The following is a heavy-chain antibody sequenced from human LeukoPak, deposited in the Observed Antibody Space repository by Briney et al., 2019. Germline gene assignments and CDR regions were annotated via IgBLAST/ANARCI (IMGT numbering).Heavy chain of an antibody. CDR3: ARDSEVVTYYYYYGMDV. CDR2: ISYDGSNK. J-gene: IGHJ6*02. D-gene: IGHD3-22*01. V-gene: IGHV3-30-3*01. Sequence: PGRSQRLSCAASGFTFSSYAMHWVRQAPGKGLEWVAVISYDGSNKYYADSVKGRFTISRDNSKNTLYLQMNSLRAEDTAVYYCARDSEVVTYYYYYGMDVWGQGTTVTVSS. CDR1: GFTFSSYA.